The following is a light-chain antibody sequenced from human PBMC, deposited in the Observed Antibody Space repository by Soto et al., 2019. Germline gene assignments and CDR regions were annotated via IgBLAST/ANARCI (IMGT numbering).Light chain of an antibody. V-gene: IGLV8-61*01. Sequence: QTVVTQEPSFSVSPGGTVTLTCGLSSGSVSTNYYPSWYQQAPGQAPRTLIYMTNTRSSGVPDRFSGSILGNKAALTITGAQADDESDYYCALYMGGGGVFGGGTQLTVL. CDR3: ALYMGGGGV. CDR1: SGSVSTNYY. J-gene: IGLJ2*01. CDR2: MTN.